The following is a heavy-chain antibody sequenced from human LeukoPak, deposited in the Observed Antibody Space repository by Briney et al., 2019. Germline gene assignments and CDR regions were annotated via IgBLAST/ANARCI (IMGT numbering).Heavy chain of an antibody. CDR2: IYYSGST. J-gene: IGHJ4*02. D-gene: IGHD6-13*01. Sequence: NPSQTLSLTCTVSGGSISSGGYYWSWLRQHPGKGLEWFGYIYYSGSTYYNPSLKSRLTISVDTSKNQFSLKLSSVTAADTAVYYCARSIAAAGLPNEIDYWGQGTLVTVSS. CDR3: ARSIAAAGLPNEIDY. V-gene: IGHV4-31*03. CDR1: GGSISSGGYY.